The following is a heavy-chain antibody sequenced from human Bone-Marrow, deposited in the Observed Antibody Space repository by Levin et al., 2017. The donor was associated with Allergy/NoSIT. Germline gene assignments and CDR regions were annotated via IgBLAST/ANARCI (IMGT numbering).Heavy chain of an antibody. CDR1: GQSFTSYW. D-gene: IGHD1-26*01. V-gene: IGHV5-51*01. J-gene: IGHJ4*02. CDR2: IYPDDSDT. Sequence: HGESLKISCQGSGQSFTSYWIAWVRQMPGKGLEYMGSIYPDDSDTRYSSSFKGQVSISADKSISAAYLQWDSLKASDTAIYYCARVGVTYPGGTRTQRGDFDNWGQGTLVTVSS. CDR3: ARVGVTYPGGTRTQRGDFDN.